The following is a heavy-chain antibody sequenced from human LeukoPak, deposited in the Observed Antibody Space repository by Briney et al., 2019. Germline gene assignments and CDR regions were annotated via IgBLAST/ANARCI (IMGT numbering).Heavy chain of an antibody. D-gene: IGHD6-6*01. CDR3: AKERQYSSSSGGYFDY. CDR1: GFTFSSYG. CDR2: IRYDGSNK. Sequence: GGSLRLSCAASGFTFSSYGMHWVRQAPGKGLECVAFIRYDGSNKYYADSVKGRFTISRDNSKNTLYLQMNSLRAEDTAVYYCAKERQYSSSSGGYFDYWGQGTLVTVPS. J-gene: IGHJ4*02. V-gene: IGHV3-30*02.